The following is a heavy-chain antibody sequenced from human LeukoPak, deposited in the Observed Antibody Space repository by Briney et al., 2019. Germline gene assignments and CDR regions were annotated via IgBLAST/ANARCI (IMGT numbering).Heavy chain of an antibody. J-gene: IGHJ5*02. D-gene: IGHD6-19*01. CDR1: GGSISSSSYY. CDR3: ARRNGYINDWPNWFAP. Sequence: PSETLSLTCTVSGGSISSSSYYWGWIRQPPGKGLEWIGSIYYSGSTYYNPSLKSRVTISVDTSKNQFSLKLSSVTAADTAVYYCARRNGYINDWPNWFAPWGQGTLVTVSS. CDR2: IYYSGST. V-gene: IGHV4-39*01.